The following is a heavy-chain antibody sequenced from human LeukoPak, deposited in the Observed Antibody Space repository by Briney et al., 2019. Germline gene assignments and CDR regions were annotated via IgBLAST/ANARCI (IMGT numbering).Heavy chain of an antibody. CDR2: INHSGST. CDR3: ARRYCSSTSCYTEVGNWFDP. D-gene: IGHD2-2*02. Sequence: SETLSLTCAVYAGSFSGYYWSWIRQPPGKGLEWIGAINHSGSTNYNTSFKSRVTISVDTSKNQFSLKLSSVTAADTAVYYCARRYCSSTSCYTEVGNWFDPWGQGTLVAVSS. V-gene: IGHV4-34*01. CDR1: AGSFSGYY. J-gene: IGHJ5*02.